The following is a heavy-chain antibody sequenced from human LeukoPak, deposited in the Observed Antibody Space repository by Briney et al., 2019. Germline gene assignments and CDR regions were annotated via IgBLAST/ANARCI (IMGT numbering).Heavy chain of an antibody. Sequence: SGGSLRLSCAASGFTFSTYAMNWVRQAPGKGLEWVSGISASGDSIYYADSVKGHFTISRDNSKNTLYLQMNSLRAEDTAVYYCAKDHAYDTSGYYYDYWGQGTLVTVSS. CDR2: ISASGDSI. J-gene: IGHJ4*02. CDR1: GFTFSTYA. D-gene: IGHD3-22*01. CDR3: AKDHAYDTSGYYYDY. V-gene: IGHV3-23*01.